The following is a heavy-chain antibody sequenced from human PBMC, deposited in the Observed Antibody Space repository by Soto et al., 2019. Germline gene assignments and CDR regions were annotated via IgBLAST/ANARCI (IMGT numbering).Heavy chain of an antibody. CDR2: VSPHSGST. CDR3: ARGGYSSSWEFDF. D-gene: IGHD6-6*01. Sequence: QVQLVQSGAEVKKPGASLRVSCKASGYTFTTYDINWVRQTPGQGLEWMGWVSPHSGSTGFAQKFQGRLTMTTNTTITTAYMDLIXXXSXDSAVYFCARGGYSSSWEFDFWGQGTLVTV. CDR1: GYTFTTYD. V-gene: IGHV1-8*01. J-gene: IGHJ4*02.